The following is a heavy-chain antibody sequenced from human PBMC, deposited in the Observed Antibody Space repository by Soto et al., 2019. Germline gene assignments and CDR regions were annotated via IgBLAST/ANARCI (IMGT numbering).Heavy chain of an antibody. J-gene: IGHJ5*02. CDR3: AKDLDCSGGSCYSWGGYNWFDP. Sequence: GGSLRLSCAASGFTFSSYGMHWVRQAPGKGLEWVAVISYDGSNKYYADSVKGRFTISRDNSKNTLYLQMNSLRAEDTAVYYCAKDLDCSGGSCYSWGGYNWFDPWGQGTLVTVSS. CDR1: GFTFSSYG. D-gene: IGHD2-15*01. CDR2: ISYDGSNK. V-gene: IGHV3-30*18.